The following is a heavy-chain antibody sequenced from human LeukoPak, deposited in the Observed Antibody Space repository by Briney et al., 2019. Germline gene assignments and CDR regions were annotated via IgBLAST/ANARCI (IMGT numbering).Heavy chain of an antibody. CDR1: EFTFSSYE. Sequence: GGSLRLSCAASEFTFSSYEMNWVRQAPGKGLEWVSYISSSGRTIYYADSVKGRFTISRDNAKNSLYLQMNSLRAEDTAVYYCARLPLAAAGTMVPYYGLDVWGKGTTVTVSS. J-gene: IGHJ6*04. D-gene: IGHD6-13*01. CDR2: ISSSGRTI. V-gene: IGHV3-48*03. CDR3: ARLPLAAAGTMVPYYGLDV.